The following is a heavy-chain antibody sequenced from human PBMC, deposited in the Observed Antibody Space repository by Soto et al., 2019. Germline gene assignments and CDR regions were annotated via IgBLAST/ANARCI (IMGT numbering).Heavy chain of an antibody. CDR3: ARGGSVVVVTDAFDY. Sequence: QVQVVQSGAEVKKPGASVKVSCKASGYTLSSFYIHWGRQAPGQGLEWMGRINPSGGTTSYAQKFQDRVSMTRYTSKSKVYMELSNRRSEETAVYYCARGGSVVVVTDAFDYWGQGTLVTVSS. CDR1: GYTLSSFY. J-gene: IGHJ4*02. CDR2: INPSGGTT. V-gene: IGHV1-46*01. D-gene: IGHD2-21*02.